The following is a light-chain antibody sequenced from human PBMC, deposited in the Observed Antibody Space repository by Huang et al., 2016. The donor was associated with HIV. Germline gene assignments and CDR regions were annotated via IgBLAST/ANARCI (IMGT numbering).Light chain of an antibody. Sequence: ETEMTQSPATLSVSPGESATLSCRASQSVSTNVAWYQQRPGQAPRLLIYAVSTRATGIPGRFGGSGSGTKFTLTISSLQSEDFAMYYCLQYNTWPKTFGQGTKVDFK. J-gene: IGKJ1*01. V-gene: IGKV3-15*01. CDR1: QSVSTN. CDR3: LQYNTWPKT. CDR2: AVS.